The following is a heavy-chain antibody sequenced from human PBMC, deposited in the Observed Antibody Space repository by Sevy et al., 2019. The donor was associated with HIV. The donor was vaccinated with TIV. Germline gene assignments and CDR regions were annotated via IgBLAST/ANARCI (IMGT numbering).Heavy chain of an antibody. CDR2: LKSKTNGGAT. D-gene: IGHD2-2*01. J-gene: IGHJ4*02. Sequence: GGSLRLSCAASEFIFTNAWMSWVRLAPGKGLEWVGRLKSKTNGGATDYAAPVEGRFTISRDDSKKTLYLQMNSLKTADTAVYYCTTDLEYQLERYYFNYWGQGTLVTVSS. CDR3: TTDLEYQLERYYFNY. V-gene: IGHV3-15*01. CDR1: EFIFTNAW.